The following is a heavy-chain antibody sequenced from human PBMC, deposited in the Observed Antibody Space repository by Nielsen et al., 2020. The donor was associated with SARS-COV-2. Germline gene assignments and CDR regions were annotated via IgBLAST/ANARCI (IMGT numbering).Heavy chain of an antibody. D-gene: IGHD2-15*01. V-gene: IGHV3-74*01. CDR3: ARRSIGSAPYYFDY. J-gene: IGHJ4*02. CDR1: GFTFSSYW. CDR2: VDRNETIT. Sequence: GGSLRLSCAASGFTFSSYWMHWVRQVPGEGLVWVSRVDRNETITTYADSVKGRFTISRDNAKNTLYLQMNSLRAEDTAVYYCARRSIGSAPYYFDYWGQGTLVTVSS.